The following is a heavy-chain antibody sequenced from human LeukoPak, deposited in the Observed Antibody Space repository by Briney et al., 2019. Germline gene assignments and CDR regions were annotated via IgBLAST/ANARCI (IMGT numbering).Heavy chain of an antibody. J-gene: IGHJ6*02. D-gene: IGHD1-1*01. CDR3: ARGQLEWENYYYGIDV. CDR1: GFTFSSYA. V-gene: IGHV3-64D*06. CDR2: ISSNGGST. Sequence: GGSLRLSCSASGFTFSSYAMHWVRQAPGKGLEYVSAISSNGGSTYYADSVKGRFTISRDNSKNTLYLQMSSLRAEDTAVYYCARGQLEWENYYYGIDVWGQGTTVTVSS.